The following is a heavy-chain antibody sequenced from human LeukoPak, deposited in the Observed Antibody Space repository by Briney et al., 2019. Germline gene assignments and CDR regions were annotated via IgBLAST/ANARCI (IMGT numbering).Heavy chain of an antibody. CDR2: INPSGGST. D-gene: IGHD1-14*01. CDR3: AREGSPAKMSLPDSRFDP. CDR1: GYTFTSYY. J-gene: IGHJ5*02. Sequence: ASVKVSCKASGYTFTSYYMHWVRQAPGQGLEWMGIINPSGGSTSYAQKFQGRVTMTRDMSTSTVYMELSSLRSEDTAVYYCAREGSPAKMSLPDSRFDPWGQGTLVTVSS. V-gene: IGHV1-46*01.